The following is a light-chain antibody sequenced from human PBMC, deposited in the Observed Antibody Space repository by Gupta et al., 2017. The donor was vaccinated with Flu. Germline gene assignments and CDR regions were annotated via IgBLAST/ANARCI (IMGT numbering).Light chain of an antibody. V-gene: IGKV2-30*02. Sequence: SQSLVHSDGNTYLHWFQQRPGQSPRRLIYKVSNRDSGVPDRFSGSGSGTDFTLKISRVEADDGGVYYCMQDRGWPYAFGQGPKLEI. J-gene: IGKJ2*01. CDR2: KVS. CDR1: QSLVHSDGNTY. CDR3: MQDRGWPYA.